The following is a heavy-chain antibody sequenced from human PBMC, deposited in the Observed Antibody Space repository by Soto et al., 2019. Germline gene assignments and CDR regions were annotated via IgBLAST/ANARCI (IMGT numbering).Heavy chain of an antibody. J-gene: IGHJ4*02. CDR3: ARLQAAAVDNELTFDY. Sequence: EVQLVQSGAEVKKPGESLRISCKGSGYSFTSYWISLVRQMTWKGLYWMCRIDPSDSYTNYSPYFQGHVTISADKYIRTADLQWSSLKAADTAMYYCARLQAAAVDNELTFDYWCQGTLVTVSS. V-gene: IGHV5-10-1*01. CDR2: IDPSDSYT. D-gene: IGHD6-13*01. CDR1: GYSFTSYW.